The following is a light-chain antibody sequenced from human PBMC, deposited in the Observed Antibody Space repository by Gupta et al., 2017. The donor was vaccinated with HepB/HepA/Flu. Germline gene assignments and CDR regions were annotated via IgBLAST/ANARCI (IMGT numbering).Light chain of an antibody. V-gene: IGLV4-60*03. J-gene: IGLJ2*01. CDR3: ATWDSNTRV. Sequence: QPVLTQSSSAPASLGSAVKLTCTLSSGHSRYIIAWHQQQPGTAPRFLMKLEGSGSYTKGSGVPDRFSGSSSGADRYLTISNLQSEDEADYYCATWDSNTRVFGGGTTLTVL. CDR1: SGHSRYI. CDR2: LEGSGSY.